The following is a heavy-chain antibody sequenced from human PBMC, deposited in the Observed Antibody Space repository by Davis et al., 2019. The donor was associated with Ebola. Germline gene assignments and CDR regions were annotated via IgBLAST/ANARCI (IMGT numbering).Heavy chain of an antibody. J-gene: IGHJ6*02. V-gene: IGHV3-15*01. CDR3: TTQRFLEWLFCY. D-gene: IGHD3-3*01. Sequence: GESLKISCAASGFTFSNAWMSWVRQAPGKGLEWVGRIKSKTDGGTTDYAAPVKGRFTISRDDSKNTLYLQMNSLKTEDTAVYYCTTQRFLEWLFCYWGQGTTVTVSS. CDR1: GFTFSNAW. CDR2: IKSKTDGGTT.